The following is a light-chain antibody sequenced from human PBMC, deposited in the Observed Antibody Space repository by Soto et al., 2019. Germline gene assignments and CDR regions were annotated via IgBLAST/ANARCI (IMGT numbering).Light chain of an antibody. V-gene: IGKV4-1*01. CDR3: QQYYATPPT. CDR1: QSVLYSSSNKNY. J-gene: IGKJ4*01. Sequence: VMTQSPDSLAVSLGERATINGKSSQSVLYSSSNKNYLAWYQQKACEPPKLLIPWPSIRKFGVPDRFSVSGSGADFTLTISSLQAEDVAVYYCQQYYATPPTFGGGTKVEIK. CDR2: WPS.